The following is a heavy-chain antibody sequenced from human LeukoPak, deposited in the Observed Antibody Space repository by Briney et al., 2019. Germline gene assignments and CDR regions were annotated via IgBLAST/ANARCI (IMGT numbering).Heavy chain of an antibody. D-gene: IGHD3-22*01. CDR2: IYYSGST. CDR1: GGSISSSSYY. Sequence: SETLSLTCTVSGGSISSSSYYWGWIRQPPGKGLEWIGSIYYSGSTYYNPSLKSRVTISVDTSKNQFSLKLSSVTAADTAVYYCASVDSSGFPNFDYWGQGTLVTVSS. V-gene: IGHV4-39*07. CDR3: ASVDSSGFPNFDY. J-gene: IGHJ4*02.